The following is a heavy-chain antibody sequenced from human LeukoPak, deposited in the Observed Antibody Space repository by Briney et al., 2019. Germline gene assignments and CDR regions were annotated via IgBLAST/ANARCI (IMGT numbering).Heavy chain of an antibody. CDR2: ISYDGSNK. CDR1: GFTFSSYG. D-gene: IGHD5-18*01. Sequence: GRSLRLSCAASGFTFSSYGMHWVRQAPGKGLEWVAVISYDGSNKYYADSVKGRFTISRDNSKNTLYLQMNSLRAEDTAVYYCAKDISSGYSYGHMDYWGQGTLVTVSS. V-gene: IGHV3-30*18. CDR3: AKDISSGYSYGHMDY. J-gene: IGHJ4*02.